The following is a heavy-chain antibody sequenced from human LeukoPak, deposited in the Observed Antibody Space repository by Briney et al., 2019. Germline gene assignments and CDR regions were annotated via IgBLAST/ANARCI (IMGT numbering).Heavy chain of an antibody. CDR2: IKSKTDGGTT. V-gene: IGHV3-15*01. J-gene: IGHJ4*02. D-gene: IGHD2/OR15-2a*01. Sequence: GGSLRLSCAASGFTFSNVWMSWVRQAPGKGLEWVGRIKSKTDGGTTDYVAPVKGRFTISRDDSKNTLYLQMNSLKSEDTAVYYCTTRPTVYNIYFLATFDYWGQGTLVTVSS. CDR1: GFTFSNVW. CDR3: TTRPTVYNIYFLATFDY.